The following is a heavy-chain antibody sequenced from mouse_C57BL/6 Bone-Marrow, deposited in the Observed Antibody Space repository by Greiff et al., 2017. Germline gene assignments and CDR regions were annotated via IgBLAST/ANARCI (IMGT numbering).Heavy chain of an antibody. CDR1: GYTFTSYW. D-gene: IGHD1-1*01. Sequence: QVQLQQSGAELVMPGASVKLSCKASGYTFTSYWMHWVKQRPGKGLEWIGEIDPTDSYTTYNQKFKGKFTLTVDKSSSTAYLQLSSLTSEDSAVYYCARITTVVATDYAMDNWGQGTSVTVSS. J-gene: IGHJ4*01. V-gene: IGHV1-69*01. CDR3: ARITTVVATDYAMDN. CDR2: IDPTDSYT.